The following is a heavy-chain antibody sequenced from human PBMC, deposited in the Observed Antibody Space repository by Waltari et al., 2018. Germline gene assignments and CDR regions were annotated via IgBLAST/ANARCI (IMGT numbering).Heavy chain of an antibody. CDR2: IWYDGSNK. Sequence: QVQLVESGGGVVQPGRSLRLSCAASGFTFSSYGMHWVRQAPGKGLEWVAVIWYDGSNKYYADSVKGRFTISRDNSKNTLYLQMNSLRAEDTAVYYCARGVTHHPNYFDYWGQGTLVTVSS. CDR3: ARGVTHHPNYFDY. V-gene: IGHV3-33*01. J-gene: IGHJ4*02. CDR1: GFTFSSYG. D-gene: IGHD3-16*01.